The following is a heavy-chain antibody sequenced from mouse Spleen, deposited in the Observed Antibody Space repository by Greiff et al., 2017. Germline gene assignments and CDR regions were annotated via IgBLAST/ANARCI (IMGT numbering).Heavy chain of an antibody. CDR2: IWSGGST. D-gene: IGHD6-1*01. J-gene: IGHJ3*01. Sequence: QVQLQQSGPGLVQPSQSLSITCTVSGFSLTSYGVHWVRQSPGKGLEWLGVIWSGGSTDYNAAFISRLSISKDNSKSQVFFKMNSLQADDTAIYYCASPLFAYWGQGTLVTVSA. V-gene: IGHV2-2*01. CDR1: GFSLTSYG. CDR3: ASPLFAY.